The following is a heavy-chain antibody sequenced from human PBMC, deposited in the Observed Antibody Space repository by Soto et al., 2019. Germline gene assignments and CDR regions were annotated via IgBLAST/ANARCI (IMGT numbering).Heavy chain of an antibody. Sequence: ASVKVSCKSSGDTFNDYYIHWARQAPGQGLEWMGWINPNGGVTKYAQKFQGWVTMTRDTSIRTVYMQLSRLRSDDTAVYYCARESGGATATLDYYYFYMDVWGTGTTVTVSS. CDR1: GDTFNDYY. CDR3: ARESGGATATLDYYYFYMDV. V-gene: IGHV1-2*04. D-gene: IGHD5-12*01. J-gene: IGHJ6*03. CDR2: INPNGGVT.